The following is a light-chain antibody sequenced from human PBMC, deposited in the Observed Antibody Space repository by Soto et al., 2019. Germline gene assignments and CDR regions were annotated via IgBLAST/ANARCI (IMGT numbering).Light chain of an antibody. Sequence: NFMLTQPPSVSESPGKTVTISCTGSSGSIASNYVQWYQQRPGSAPTPVIYEDKQRPSGVPDRFSGSIDSSSNSASLTISGLKTEDEADYYCQSYDSTNVVFGGGTKLTVL. J-gene: IGLJ2*01. CDR1: SGSIASNY. CDR3: QSYDSTNVV. CDR2: EDK. V-gene: IGLV6-57*02.